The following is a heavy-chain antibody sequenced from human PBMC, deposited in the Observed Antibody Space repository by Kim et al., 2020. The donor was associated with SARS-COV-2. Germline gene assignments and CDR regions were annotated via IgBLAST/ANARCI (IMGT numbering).Heavy chain of an antibody. J-gene: IGHJ4*02. CDR1: GGSFSGYY. CDR3: AGPNYYGSGSYYKSMYYFDY. CDR2: INHSGST. V-gene: IGHV4-34*01. D-gene: IGHD3-10*01. Sequence: SETLSLTCAVYGGSFSGYYWSWIRQPPGKGLEWIGEINHSGSTNYNPSLKSRVTISVDTSKNQFSLKLSSVTAADTAVYYCAGPNYYGSGSYYKSMYYFDYWGQGTLVTVSS.